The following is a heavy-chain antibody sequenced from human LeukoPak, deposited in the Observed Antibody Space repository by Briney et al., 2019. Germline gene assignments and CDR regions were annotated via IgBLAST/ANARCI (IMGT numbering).Heavy chain of an antibody. CDR1: GYTFTSKD. J-gene: IGHJ3*02. V-gene: IGHV1-8*01. Sequence: ASVKVSCKASGYTFTSKDINWVRQATGQGLEWMGWMNPNSGNRGYAQEFQGRVTMTRNTSISTAYMELSSLRSEDTAVYYCARAPARITMIVVVGDAFDIWGQGTMVTVSS. CDR3: ARAPARITMIVVVGDAFDI. D-gene: IGHD3-22*01. CDR2: MNPNSGNR.